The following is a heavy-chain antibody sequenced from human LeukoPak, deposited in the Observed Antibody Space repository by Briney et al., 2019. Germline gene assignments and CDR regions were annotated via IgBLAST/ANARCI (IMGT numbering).Heavy chain of an antibody. CDR1: GGSISTHF. CDR2: VYPDGGP. J-gene: IGHJ4*02. Sequence: SETLSLTCTVSGGSISTHFWSWVRQTAGQGLEWIGRVYPDGGPNYNPSLESRVTMSRDTSKIQFSLSLSSVTAADTAVYYCTRGLHTSLPFHWGQGIRVTVSA. V-gene: IGHV4-4*07. D-gene: IGHD2/OR15-2a*01. CDR3: TRGLHTSLPFH.